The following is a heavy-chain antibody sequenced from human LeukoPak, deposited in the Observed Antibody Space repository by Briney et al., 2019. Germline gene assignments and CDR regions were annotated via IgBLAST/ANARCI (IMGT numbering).Heavy chain of an antibody. CDR2: ISAGGGGT. Sequence: GGSLRLSCAVSGFTISSYAMSWVRQAPGKGLDWVSSISAGGGGTYYADSVKGRFTISRDNSKNTLYLQMNSLRAEDTAVYYCATLRVGGNQDFDPWGQGTLVTVSS. CDR1: GFTISSYA. D-gene: IGHD1-14*01. V-gene: IGHV3-23*01. CDR3: ATLRVGGNQDFDP. J-gene: IGHJ5*02.